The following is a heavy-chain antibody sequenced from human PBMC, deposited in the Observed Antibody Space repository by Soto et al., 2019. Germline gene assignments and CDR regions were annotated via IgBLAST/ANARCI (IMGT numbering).Heavy chain of an antibody. Sequence: ASVKVSCKASGYTFTSYAMHWVRQAPGQRLEWMGWINAGNGNTKYSQKFQGRVTITRDTSASTAYMELSSLRSEDTAVYYCARDRAVVRGVISHYYYDGMDVWGQGTTVTVSS. V-gene: IGHV1-3*01. CDR1: GYTFTSYA. CDR3: ARDRAVVRGVISHYYYDGMDV. J-gene: IGHJ6*02. D-gene: IGHD3-10*01. CDR2: INAGNGNT.